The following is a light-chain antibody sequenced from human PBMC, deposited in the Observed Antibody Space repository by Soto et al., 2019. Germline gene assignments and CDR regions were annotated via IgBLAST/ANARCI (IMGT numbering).Light chain of an antibody. V-gene: IGLV1-47*01. CDR3: AAWDDTLSAWV. J-gene: IGLJ3*02. CDR2: RSS. CDR1: SFNIGSNY. Sequence: QSVLTQPPSASGTPGQRVTISCSASSFNIGSNYVYWYHQLPGTAPKLLIYRSSQRPSGVPDRFSGSQSGASASLAISGLRSEDEADYYCAAWDDTLSAWVFGGGTKLTVL.